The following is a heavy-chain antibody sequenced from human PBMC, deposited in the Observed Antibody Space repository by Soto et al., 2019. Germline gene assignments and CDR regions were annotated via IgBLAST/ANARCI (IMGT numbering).Heavy chain of an antibody. Sequence: SETLSLTCAVSGGSISSGGYSWSWIRQPPGKGLEWIGYIYHSGNTYFNPSLESRVSIFVDTSKSQVSLRVRSVTAADTAIYYCASLKGFFDYWGPGTMVTVSS. CDR2: IYHSGNT. CDR3: ASLKGFFDY. J-gene: IGHJ4*02. V-gene: IGHV4-30-2*01. CDR1: GGSISSGGYS.